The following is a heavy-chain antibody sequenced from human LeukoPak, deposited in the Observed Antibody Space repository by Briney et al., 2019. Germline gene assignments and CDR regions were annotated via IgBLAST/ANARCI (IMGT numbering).Heavy chain of an antibody. J-gene: IGHJ4*02. D-gene: IGHD3-10*01. Sequence: GGSLRLSCAASGFTFSTYGMQWVRQAPGKGLEWVATISYDGSNEFYGDSVKGRFTISRDNSQNMVYLQMNSLKTEDTAVYFCTRGESYYGSGSSGYWGQGTLVTVSS. V-gene: IGHV3-30*03. CDR2: ISYDGSNE. CDR1: GFTFSTYG. CDR3: TRGESYYGSGSSGY.